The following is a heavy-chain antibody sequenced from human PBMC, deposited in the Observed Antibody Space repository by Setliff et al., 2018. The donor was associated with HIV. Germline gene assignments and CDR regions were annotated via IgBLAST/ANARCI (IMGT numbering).Heavy chain of an antibody. D-gene: IGHD3-9*01. V-gene: IGHV3-64*02. CDR3: AKPGRNNWGNPIFWDY. J-gene: IGHJ4*02. CDR2: ITSDGNNT. CDR1: GFVFGTYA. Sequence: GGSLRLSCSGSGFVFGTYALHWVRQAPGKGLQYISAITSDGNNTYYADSVKGRFTISRDNSKNTLYLQMGSVRPDDMAVYYRAKPGRNNWGNPIFWDYWGQGALVTVSS.